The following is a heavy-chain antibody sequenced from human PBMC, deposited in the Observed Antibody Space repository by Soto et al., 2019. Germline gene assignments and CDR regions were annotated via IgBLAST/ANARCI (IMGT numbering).Heavy chain of an antibody. D-gene: IGHD2-15*01. Sequence: EVQLVESGGGLVKPGGSLRLSCAASGFTFSSYSMNWVRQAPGKGLEWVSSISSSSSYIYYADSVKGRFTISRDNAKNSLYLQMNSLRAEDTAVYYCARSDIVVVVAALNACDILGQGTMVTVSS. CDR1: GFTFSSYS. CDR2: ISSSSSYI. J-gene: IGHJ3*02. V-gene: IGHV3-21*01. CDR3: ARSDIVVVVAALNACDI.